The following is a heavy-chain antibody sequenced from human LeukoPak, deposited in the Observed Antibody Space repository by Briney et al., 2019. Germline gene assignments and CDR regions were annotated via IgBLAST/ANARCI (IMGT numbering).Heavy chain of an antibody. V-gene: IGHV3-48*02. D-gene: IGHD6-13*01. J-gene: IGHJ5*02. CDR1: GFTFTNFA. CDR3: ARGVDDGYSSSWYRFDP. CDR2: ISRTTTSI. Sequence: PGGSLRLSCAASGFTFTNFAMNWFRQAPGKGLEWVSYISRTTTSIYYAASVKGRFTISRDNAKNSLYLQMNSLRDEDTAVYYCARGVDDGYSSSWYRFDPWGQGTLVTVSS.